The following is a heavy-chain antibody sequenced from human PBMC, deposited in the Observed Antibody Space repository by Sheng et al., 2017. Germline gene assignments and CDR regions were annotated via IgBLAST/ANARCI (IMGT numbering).Heavy chain of an antibody. Sequence: QVQLQESGPGLVKPSETLSLTCAVSGYSISSGYYWGWIRQPPGKGLEWIGSIYHSGSTYYNPSLKSRVTISVDTSKNQFSLKLSSVTAADTAVYYCARGEVDYGDTNFDYWAREPWSPSP. CDR3: ARGEVDYGDTNFDY. D-gene: IGHD4-17*01. J-gene: IGHJ4*02. CDR2: IYHSGST. CDR1: GYSISSGYY. V-gene: IGHV4-38-2*01.